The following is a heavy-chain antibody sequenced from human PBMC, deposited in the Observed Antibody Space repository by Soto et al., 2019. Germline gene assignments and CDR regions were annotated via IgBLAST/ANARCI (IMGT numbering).Heavy chain of an antibody. Sequence: QVQLVESGGGVVQPGRSLRLSCAASGFTFSNFGMHWVRQAPGKGLEWVAIIWYDGSNKYYADSVKGRFTISRDTSKNTLYLQMTSLRADDTAVYYCARGSSRELEFWGQGTLVTVSS. J-gene: IGHJ4*02. V-gene: IGHV3-33*01. CDR3: ARGSSRELEF. CDR2: IWYDGSNK. D-gene: IGHD1-1*01. CDR1: GFTFSNFG.